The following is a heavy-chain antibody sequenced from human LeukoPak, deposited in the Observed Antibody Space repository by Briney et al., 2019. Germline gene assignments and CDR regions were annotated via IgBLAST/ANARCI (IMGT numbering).Heavy chain of an antibody. CDR2: IYFSGST. D-gene: IGHD6-25*01. CDR1: GGSISSSNYY. V-gene: IGHV4-39*01. CDR3: ARLIRRHDS. Sequence: PSETLSLTCTVSGGSISSSNYYWGWVRQPPGKELEWIGTIYFSGSTYYNPSLRSRVTISVDTSKNQFSLKLSSVTAADTAVYYCARLIRRHDSWGQGTLVTVSS. J-gene: IGHJ4*02.